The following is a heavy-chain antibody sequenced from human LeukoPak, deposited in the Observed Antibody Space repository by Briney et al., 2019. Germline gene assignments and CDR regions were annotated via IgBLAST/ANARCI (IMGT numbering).Heavy chain of an antibody. Sequence: PGGSLRLPCAASGFTFSSYDMHWVRQATGKGLEWVSATGTAGDTYYPASVRGRSTISRENAKNSLYLQMNSLRAGDTAVYYCARGPPGGGQYDYWGQGTLVTVSS. CDR1: GFTFSSYD. D-gene: IGHD1-26*01. CDR2: TGTAGDT. V-gene: IGHV3-13*04. CDR3: ARGPPGGGQYDY. J-gene: IGHJ4*02.